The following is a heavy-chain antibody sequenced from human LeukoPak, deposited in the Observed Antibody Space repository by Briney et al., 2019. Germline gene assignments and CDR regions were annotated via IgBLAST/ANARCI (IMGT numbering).Heavy chain of an antibody. J-gene: IGHJ4*02. D-gene: IGHD7-27*01. CDR1: GFTVSSNY. CDR2: IYSGGST. Sequence: GGSLRLSCAASGFTVSSNYMSWVRQAPGKGLEWVSVIYSGGSTYYADSVKGRFTISRDNSKNTLYLQMNSLRAEDTAVYYCARTGDRDYFDYWGQGTLVTVSS. CDR3: ARTGDRDYFDY. V-gene: IGHV3-53*01.